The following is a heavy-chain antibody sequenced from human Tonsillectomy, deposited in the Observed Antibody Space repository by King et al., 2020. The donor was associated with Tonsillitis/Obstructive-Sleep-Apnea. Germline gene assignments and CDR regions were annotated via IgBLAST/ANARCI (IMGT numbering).Heavy chain of an antibody. Sequence: VQLQQWGAGLLKPSETLSLTCAVYGGSFSGYYWSWIRQPPGKGLEWIGEINHSGSTNYNPSLKSRVTISVDTSKNQFSLKLSSVTAADTAVYYCASKSLFIAVTPGSLAYFDYWGQRTLVTVSS. V-gene: IGHV4-34*01. CDR1: GGSFSGYY. CDR3: ASKSLFIAVTPGSLAYFDY. J-gene: IGHJ4*02. CDR2: INHSGST. D-gene: IGHD6-19*01.